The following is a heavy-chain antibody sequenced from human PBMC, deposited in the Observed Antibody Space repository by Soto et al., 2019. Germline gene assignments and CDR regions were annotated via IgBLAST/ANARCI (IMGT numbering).Heavy chain of an antibody. Sequence: ASVKVSCKASGYTFTSYGISWVRQAPGQGLEWMGWISAYNGNTNYAQKLQGRVTMTTDTSTSTAYMELRSLRSDDTAVYYCARDRASSTSWNYFDYWGQGTLVNVSS. CDR2: ISAYNGNT. V-gene: IGHV1-18*01. CDR1: GYTFTSYG. J-gene: IGHJ4*02. D-gene: IGHD2-2*01. CDR3: ARDRASSTSWNYFDY.